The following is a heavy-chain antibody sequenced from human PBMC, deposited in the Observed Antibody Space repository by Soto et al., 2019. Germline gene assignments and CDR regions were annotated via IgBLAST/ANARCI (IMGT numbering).Heavy chain of an antibody. J-gene: IGHJ6*02. CDR1: GFAVSSNY. V-gene: IGHV3-66*01. Sequence: EVQLVESGGDLVQPGGSLRLSCAASGFAVSSNYMTWVRQAPGKGLEWVSVIHSGGDTHYADSVRGRFTISRDNSKNTLYVQMNSLRAEDTAVYYCARSRTGTTYGGMDVWGQGTTVTVSS. CDR2: IHSGGDT. CDR3: ARSRTGTTYGGMDV. D-gene: IGHD1-7*01.